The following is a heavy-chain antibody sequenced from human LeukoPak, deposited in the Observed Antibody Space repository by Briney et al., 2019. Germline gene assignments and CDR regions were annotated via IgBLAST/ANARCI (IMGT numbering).Heavy chain of an antibody. V-gene: IGHV4-34*01. CDR1: GGSFNAYY. J-gene: IGHJ4*02. Sequence: SETLSLTCAVYGGSFNAYYWNWIRQPPGKGLEWIGEIHHSGSTNYNPSLKSRATLSVDTSKSRFSLKLTSMTAADTAVYFCARALLSRRHSSTWYPLDSRGQGTLVTVSS. CDR3: ARALLSRRHSSTWYPLDS. D-gene: IGHD6-13*01. CDR2: IHHSGST.